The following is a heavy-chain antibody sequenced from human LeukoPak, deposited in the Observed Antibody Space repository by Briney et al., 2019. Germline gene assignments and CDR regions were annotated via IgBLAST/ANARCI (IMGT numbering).Heavy chain of an antibody. V-gene: IGHV3-21*01. CDR2: ITSSSYI. D-gene: IGHD4-17*01. CDR3: ARDYYGDYYFDY. CDR1: GFTFSTYS. Sequence: GGSLRLSCAASGFTFSTYSMNWVRQAPGRGLEWVSSITSSSYIYYADSVKGRFTISRDNAKNSLYLQMNSLRAEDTAVYYCARDYYGDYYFDYWGQGTLVTVSS. J-gene: IGHJ4*02.